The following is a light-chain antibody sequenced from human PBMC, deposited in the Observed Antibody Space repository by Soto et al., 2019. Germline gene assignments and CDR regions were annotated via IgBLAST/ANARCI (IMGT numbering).Light chain of an antibody. V-gene: IGKV3-20*01. Sequence: EVVLRQSPGTLSLSPGERATLSCGASQSVRSSDLAWYQQRPGQAPRLLIYDASNRATGIPDRFSGSGSGTDFTLTISRVEPEDVAVYYCQQYGDLLYTFGQGTKLEIK. CDR1: QSVRSSD. CDR3: QQYGDLLYT. J-gene: IGKJ2*01. CDR2: DAS.